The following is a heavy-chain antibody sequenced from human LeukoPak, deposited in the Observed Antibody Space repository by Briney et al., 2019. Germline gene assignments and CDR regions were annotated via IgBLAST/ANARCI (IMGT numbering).Heavy chain of an antibody. V-gene: IGHV4-59*01. CDR1: GGSISSYY. CDR2: IYYSGST. CDR3: AKLVSYAFDI. D-gene: IGHD6-6*01. Sequence: SETLSLTCTVSGGSISSYYWSWIRQPPGKGLEWIGYIYYSGSTNYNPSLKSRVTISVDTSKSQFSLRLSSVTAADTAVYYCAKLVSYAFDIWGQGTMVTVSS. J-gene: IGHJ3*02.